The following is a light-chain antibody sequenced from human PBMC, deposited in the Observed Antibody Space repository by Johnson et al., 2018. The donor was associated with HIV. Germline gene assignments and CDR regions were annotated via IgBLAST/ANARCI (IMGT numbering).Light chain of an antibody. V-gene: IGLV1-51*01. CDR1: SSNIGINF. Sequence: QSVLTQPPSVSAAPGQKVTISCSGSSSNIGINFVSWFQQFPGTAPKLLIYDNDKRPSGIPDRFSGSKSGASATLGITGLQTGDEADYYCGTWDSSLSAYVFGTGTKVTVI. CDR2: DND. CDR3: GTWDSSLSAYV. J-gene: IGLJ1*01.